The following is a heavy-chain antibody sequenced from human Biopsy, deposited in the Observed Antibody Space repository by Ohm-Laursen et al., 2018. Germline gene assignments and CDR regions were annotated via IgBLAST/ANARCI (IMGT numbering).Heavy chain of an antibody. Sequence: GTLSLTCSVSGGSIISYYWTWIRQPPGKGLEWIGHVYNGGITNYNPSLKSRVTISIDTSKNQFSLKLTSVTAADTAVYYCAREVATNYHSGTFEYWGQGTLVTVSS. CDR3: AREVATNYHSGTFEY. J-gene: IGHJ4*02. CDR1: GGSIISYY. CDR2: VYNGGIT. D-gene: IGHD1-1*01. V-gene: IGHV4-59*12.